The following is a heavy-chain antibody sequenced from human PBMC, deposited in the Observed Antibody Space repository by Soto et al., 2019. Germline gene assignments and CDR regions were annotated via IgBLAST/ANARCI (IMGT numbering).Heavy chain of an antibody. Sequence: ASVKVSCKASGFSFSDYFMHWVRQAPGQGLEWMGIINPSGDSRNYAQKFQGRVTITRDTSTSTVYMDLSSLKTEDSAVYFCTRAESPETAYFLDDWGQGTQVTVSS. CDR3: TRAESPETAYFLDD. CDR1: GFSFSDYF. CDR2: INPSGDSR. D-gene: IGHD5-18*01. V-gene: IGHV1-46*03. J-gene: IGHJ4*02.